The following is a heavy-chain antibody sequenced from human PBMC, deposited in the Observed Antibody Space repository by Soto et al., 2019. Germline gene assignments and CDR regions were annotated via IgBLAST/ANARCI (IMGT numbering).Heavy chain of an antibody. V-gene: IGHV3-7*01. J-gene: IGHJ6*03. CDR3: ARGRPGSSWYYYYYMDV. Sequence: EVQLVESGGGLVQPGGSLRLSCAASGFTFSSYWMSWVRQAPGKGLEWVANIKQAGSEKYYVDSVKGRFTISRYNAKNSLYLQMNSLRADDTAVYYCARGRPGSSWYYYYYMDVWGKGTTVTVSS. D-gene: IGHD6-13*01. CDR2: IKQAGSEK. CDR1: GFTFSSYW.